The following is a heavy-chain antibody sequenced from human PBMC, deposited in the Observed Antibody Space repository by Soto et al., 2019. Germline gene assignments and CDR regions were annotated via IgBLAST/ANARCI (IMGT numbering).Heavy chain of an antibody. J-gene: IGHJ4*02. CDR1: GYTFTSYG. D-gene: IGHD2-2*01. CDR2: ISAYNRNT. CDR3: AGPPVYCSSTSCSYFDY. Sequence: QVQLVQSGAEVKKPGASVKVSCKASGYTFTSYGISWVRQAPGQGLEWMGWISAYNRNTNYAQKLQGRVTMTTDTSTSTAYMELRSLRSDDTAVYYCAGPPVYCSSTSCSYFDYWGQGTLVTVSS. V-gene: IGHV1-18*01.